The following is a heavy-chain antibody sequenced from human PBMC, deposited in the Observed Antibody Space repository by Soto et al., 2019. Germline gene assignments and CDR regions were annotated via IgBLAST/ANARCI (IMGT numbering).Heavy chain of an antibody. V-gene: IGHV2-5*02. Sequence: SGPTLVNPTQTPTLTCTFSGFSLSTSDVGVGWIRQPPGKALEWLAIIYWDDDKRYSPSLKSRLTITKDTSKNQVVLTVTNMDPVDTATYYCAHSKYSRSSFDYWGQGXLVTVSS. CDR3: AHSKYSRSSFDY. J-gene: IGHJ4*02. D-gene: IGHD6-6*01. CDR2: IYWDDDK. CDR1: GFSLSTSDVG.